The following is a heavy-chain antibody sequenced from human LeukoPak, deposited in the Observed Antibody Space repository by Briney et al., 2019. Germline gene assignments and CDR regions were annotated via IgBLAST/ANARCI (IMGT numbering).Heavy chain of an antibody. V-gene: IGHV1-24*01. D-gene: IGHD1-1*01. CDR1: GYSLTELS. CDR3: ATNWNHWKVLFDP. CDR2: FDPEDGKT. J-gene: IGHJ5*02. Sequence: APVKVSCKVSGYSLTELSMHWVRQAPGKGLEWMGSFDPEDGKTIYAQKFQGRVTMTEDTSTDTAYMELSSLRSEDTAVYYCATNWNHWKVLFDPWGQGTLVTVSS.